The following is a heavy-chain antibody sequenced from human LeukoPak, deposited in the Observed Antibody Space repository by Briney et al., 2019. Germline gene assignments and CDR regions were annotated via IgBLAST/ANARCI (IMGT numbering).Heavy chain of an antibody. V-gene: IGHV1-46*03. J-gene: IGHJ5*02. CDR3: PGNSFGGITMVRGVPIGFVP. CDR1: GYTFTSYY. Sequence: ASVQVSCQASGYTFTSYYMHSVRQATCQGLAWMGLINSSGGSTSYAQTFHGRVTMTRDTTTRTVSMTLSSLRSEATTASYFPGNSFGGITMVRGVPIGFVPWGQGTLVTVSS. D-gene: IGHD3-10*01. CDR2: INSSGGST.